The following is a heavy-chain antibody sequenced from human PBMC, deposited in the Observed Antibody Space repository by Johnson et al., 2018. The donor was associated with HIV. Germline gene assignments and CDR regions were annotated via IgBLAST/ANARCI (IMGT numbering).Heavy chain of an antibody. CDR2: ISSSGSTI. J-gene: IGHJ3*02. D-gene: IGHD3-22*01. V-gene: IGHV3-11*04. CDR1: GFTFSDYY. Sequence: QVQLVESGGGLVKPGGSLRLSCAASGFTFSDYYMSWIRQAPGKGLVWVSSISSSGSTIYYADSVKGRFTISRDNANNSLFLQMNSLRAEDTAVYYCARAYDSSGYYRDDAFDIWGQGTMVTVSS. CDR3: ARAYDSSGYYRDDAFDI.